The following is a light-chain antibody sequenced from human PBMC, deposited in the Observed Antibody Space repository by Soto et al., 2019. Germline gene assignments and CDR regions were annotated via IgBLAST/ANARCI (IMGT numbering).Light chain of an antibody. Sequence: EIVLTQSPGTLSLSPGDRATLSCRASQRVSSSYLACYQQKPGQAPRLLIYGASSRATAIPDRFSGSGSGTDFTLTINRLEPEDFAVYYCQQYGSSPNTFGQGTKVEIE. CDR3: QQYGSSPNT. V-gene: IGKV3-20*01. J-gene: IGKJ2*01. CDR2: GAS. CDR1: QRVSSSY.